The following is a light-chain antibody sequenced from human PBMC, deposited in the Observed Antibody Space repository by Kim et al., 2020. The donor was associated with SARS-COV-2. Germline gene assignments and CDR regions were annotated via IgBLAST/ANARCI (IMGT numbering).Light chain of an antibody. CDR3: QTWGAGIVV. V-gene: IGLV4-69*01. CDR1: SGHSTYA. CDR2: VNSDGSH. Sequence: PVLTQSPSASASLGASVRLTCTLSSGHSTYAIAWHQQQPEKGPRYLMKVNSDGSHDTGDGIPDRFSGSSSGADRYLTIYSLQAEDEADYHCQTWGAGIVVFGGGTQLTVL. J-gene: IGLJ3*02.